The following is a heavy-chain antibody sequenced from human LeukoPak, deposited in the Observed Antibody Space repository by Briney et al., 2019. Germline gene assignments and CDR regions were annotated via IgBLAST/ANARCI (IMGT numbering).Heavy chain of an antibody. V-gene: IGHV3-7*01. CDR2: IKQDGSEK. J-gene: IGHJ4*02. Sequence: PGGSLRLSCAASGFTFSSYWMSWVRQAPGKGLEWVANIKQDGSEKYYVDSVKGRFTISRDNAKNSLYLQMNSLRAEDTAVYYCASNYDFWSGYRNENYFDYWGQGTLVTVSS. CDR3: ASNYDFWSGYRNENYFDY. D-gene: IGHD3-3*01. CDR1: GFTFSSYW.